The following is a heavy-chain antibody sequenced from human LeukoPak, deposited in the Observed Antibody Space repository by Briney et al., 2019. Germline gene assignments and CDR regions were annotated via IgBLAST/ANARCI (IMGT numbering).Heavy chain of an antibody. CDR3: ARGDEYTTSP. CDR2: IKRDGGDK. Sequence: GGCLRLSCAASGFTFSSFWMSWVRQAPGKGLEWVANIKRDGGDKYYVDSVKGRFSISRDNAKNSLYLHMNSLRAEDTAVYYCARGDEYTTSPWGQGTLVTVSS. V-gene: IGHV3-7*05. CDR1: GFTFSSFW. J-gene: IGHJ4*02. D-gene: IGHD2-2*02.